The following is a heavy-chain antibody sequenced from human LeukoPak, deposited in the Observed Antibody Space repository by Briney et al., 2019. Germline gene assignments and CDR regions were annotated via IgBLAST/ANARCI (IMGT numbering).Heavy chain of an antibody. CDR2: IYYTGNT. CDR1: GGSFSVYY. CDR3: VRSKSGAYGWFDP. J-gene: IGHJ5*02. Sequence: SETLSLTCAVYGGSFSVYYWSWVRQPQGNGLEWIGYIYYTGNTNYNPSLKSRVTISIDTSKNHFSLNVNSVTAADAAVYYCVRSKSGAYGWFDPWGPGTLVTVSS. V-gene: IGHV4-59*01. D-gene: IGHD2-15*01.